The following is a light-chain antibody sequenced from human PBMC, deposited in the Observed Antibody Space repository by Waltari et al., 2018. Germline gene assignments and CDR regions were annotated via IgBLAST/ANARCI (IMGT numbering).Light chain of an antibody. CDR3: SSYAGSTTLVI. J-gene: IGLJ2*01. CDR1: SNAVGRYNL. V-gene: IGLV2-23*02. CDR2: EVT. Sequence: QSALTPPASVSGSPGQSITISCTGTSNAVGRYNLVSWYQPYPGKAPTPMIYEVTTRPSGVSSRFSGSKSGNTASLTISGLQAEDEADYYCSSYAGSTTLVIFGGGTKLTV.